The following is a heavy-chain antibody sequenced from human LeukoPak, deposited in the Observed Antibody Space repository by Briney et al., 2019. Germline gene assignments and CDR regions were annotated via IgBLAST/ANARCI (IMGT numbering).Heavy chain of an antibody. CDR3: ARAGGYCSSTSCEFDY. CDR1: GGSISSYY. J-gene: IGHJ4*02. Sequence: SETLSLTCIVSGGSISSYYWSWIRLPPGKGLEWIGYIYYSGSTNYNPSLKSRVTISTDTSKNQFSLKLNSVTAADTAVYYCARAGGYCSSTSCEFDYWGQGTLVTVSS. V-gene: IGHV4-59*01. D-gene: IGHD2-2*01. CDR2: IYYSGST.